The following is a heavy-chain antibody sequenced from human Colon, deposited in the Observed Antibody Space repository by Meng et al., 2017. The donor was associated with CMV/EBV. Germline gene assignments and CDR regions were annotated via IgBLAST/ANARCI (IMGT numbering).Heavy chain of an antibody. D-gene: IGHD6-19*01. V-gene: IGHV3-30-3*01. J-gene: IGHJ4*02. CDR3: ARDVGLAVSGTDLPSPDF. CDR2: ISPDGINQ. CDR1: EFTFSSYP. Sequence: GESLKISCATSEFTFSSYPMHWVRQAPGKGLEWVAVISPDGINQYYTDSVKGRFTISRDNSKNTLYLQMNSLRPEDTAVYYCARDVGLAVSGTDLPSPDFWGQGTLVTVSS.